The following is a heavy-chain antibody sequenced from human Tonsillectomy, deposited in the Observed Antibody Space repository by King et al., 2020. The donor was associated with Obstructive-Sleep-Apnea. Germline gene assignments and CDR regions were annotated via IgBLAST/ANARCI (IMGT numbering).Heavy chain of an antibody. CDR2: INHSGST. Sequence: VQLQQWGAGLLKPSETLSLTCAVYGGAFSGYYWSWIRQPPGKGLDGIGEINHSGSTNYNPSLKSRVTISVDTSKNQFSLKLSSVTAADTAVYYCASLSGVAAKGNWFDPWGQGTLVTVSS. V-gene: IGHV4-34*01. CDR1: GGAFSGYY. J-gene: IGHJ5*02. CDR3: ASLSGVAAKGNWFDP. D-gene: IGHD2-15*01.